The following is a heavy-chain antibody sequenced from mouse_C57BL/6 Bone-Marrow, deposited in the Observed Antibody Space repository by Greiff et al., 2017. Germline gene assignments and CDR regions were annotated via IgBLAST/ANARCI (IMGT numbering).Heavy chain of an antibody. Sequence: EVKLMESGPELVKPGDSVKISCKASGYSFTGYFMNWVMQSHGKSLEWIGRINPYNGDTFYNQKFKGKATLTVDKSSSTAHMELRSLTSEDSAVYYCARWGDYGNYVGFAYWGQGTLVTVSA. CDR3: ARWGDYGNYVGFAY. J-gene: IGHJ3*01. V-gene: IGHV1-20*01. D-gene: IGHD2-1*01. CDR1: GYSFTGYF. CDR2: INPYNGDT.